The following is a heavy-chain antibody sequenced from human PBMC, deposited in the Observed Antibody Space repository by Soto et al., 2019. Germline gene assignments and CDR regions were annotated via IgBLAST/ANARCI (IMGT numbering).Heavy chain of an antibody. CDR1: GYTFTGCE. J-gene: IGHJ6*02. V-gene: IGHV1-2*04. CDR2: INPNSGGT. CDR3: AREEGSLWFGELLYAPPAYGMDV. D-gene: IGHD3-10*01. Sequence: ASVEVSCKASGYTFTGCEIHWVRQAPGQGLEWMGWINPNSGGTNYAQKFQGWVTMTRDTSISTAYMELSRLRSDDTAVYYCAREEGSLWFGELLYAPPAYGMDVWGQGTTVTVSS.